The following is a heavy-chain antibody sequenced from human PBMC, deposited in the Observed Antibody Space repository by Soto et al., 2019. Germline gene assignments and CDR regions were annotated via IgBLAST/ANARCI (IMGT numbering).Heavy chain of an antibody. CDR3: ARSLYYYDSSGYYYVDYFDY. CDR1: GFTFSSYS. Sequence: ESGGGLVKPGGSLRLSCAASGFTFSSYSMNWVRQAPGKGLEWVSSISSSSSYIYYADSVKGRFTISRDNAKNSLYLQMNSLRAEDTAAYYCARSLYYYDSSGYYYVDYFDYWGQGTLVTVSS. CDR2: ISSSSSYI. V-gene: IGHV3-21*01. D-gene: IGHD3-22*01. J-gene: IGHJ4*02.